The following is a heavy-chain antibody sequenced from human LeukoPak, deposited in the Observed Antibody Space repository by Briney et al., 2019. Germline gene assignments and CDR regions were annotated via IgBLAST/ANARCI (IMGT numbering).Heavy chain of an antibody. CDR3: QEEGYSSGYYVSL. J-gene: IGHJ4*02. V-gene: IGHV4-30-4*01. CDR1: GVSISSCDYY. D-gene: IGHD3-22*01. Sequence: SETLSLTCTVSGVSISSCDYYWSWIRQPPGKGLEWIGYTYYSGSTYYNPSLKSRVTISVDTSKNQFSLKLSSVTAADTAVYYCQEEGYSSGYYVSLWGQGTLVTVSS. CDR2: TYYSGST.